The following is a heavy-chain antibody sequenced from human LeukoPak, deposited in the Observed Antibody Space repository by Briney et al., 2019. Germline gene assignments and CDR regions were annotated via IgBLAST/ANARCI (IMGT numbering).Heavy chain of an antibody. J-gene: IGHJ4*02. V-gene: IGHV3-7*03. Sequence: GGSLRLSCAASGFTFSGYWMSWVRQAPGKGLEWVANIKQDGSEKYYVDSVKGRFTISRDNAKNSLYLQMNSLRAEDTAVYYCAREGYYYDSSGYYYRYYFDYWGQGTLVTVSS. CDR3: AREGYYYDSSGYYYRYYFDY. CDR2: IKQDGSEK. CDR1: GFTFSGYW. D-gene: IGHD3-22*01.